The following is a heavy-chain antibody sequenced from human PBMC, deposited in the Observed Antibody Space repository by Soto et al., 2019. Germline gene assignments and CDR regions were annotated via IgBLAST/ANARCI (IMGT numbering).Heavy chain of an antibody. CDR1: GFTFSSYA. CDR3: AKDRVAEQQLVYYFDY. CDR2: ISGSGGST. V-gene: IGHV3-23*01. Sequence: GGSLRLSCAASGFTFSSYAMSWVRQAPGKGLEWVSAISGSGGSTYYADSVKGRFTISRDNSKNTLYLQMNSLRAEDTAVYYCAKDRVAEQQLVYYFDYWGQGTLVTVSS. J-gene: IGHJ4*02. D-gene: IGHD6-13*01.